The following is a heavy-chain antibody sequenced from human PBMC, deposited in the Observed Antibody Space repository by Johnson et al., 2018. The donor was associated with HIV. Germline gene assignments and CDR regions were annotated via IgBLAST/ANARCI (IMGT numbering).Heavy chain of an antibody. CDR3: AASVYYYDSSGYFAFDI. V-gene: IGHV3-66*01. CDR2: IYSGGST. CDR1: GFTFSRNY. J-gene: IGHJ3*02. D-gene: IGHD3-22*01. Sequence: VQLVESVGGLVQPGGSLRLSCAASGFTFSRNYMSWVRQAPGKGLEWVSVIYSGGSTYYADSVKGRFTISRDNSKNTLYLQMNSLRAEDTAVYYCAASVYYYDSSGYFAFDIWGQGTMVTVSS.